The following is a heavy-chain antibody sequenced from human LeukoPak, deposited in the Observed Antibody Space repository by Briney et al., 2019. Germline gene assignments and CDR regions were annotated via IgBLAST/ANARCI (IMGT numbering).Heavy chain of an antibody. CDR2: IYYSGST. D-gene: IGHD3-3*01. Sequence: PSETLSLTCTVSGGSISSYYWSWIRQPPGKGLEWIGYIYYSGSTNYNPSLKSRVTISVDTSKNQFSLKLSSVTAADTAVYYCARGLYYDFWSGYYTGDYHYGMDVWGQGTTVTVSS. V-gene: IGHV4-59*01. CDR1: GGSISSYY. J-gene: IGHJ6*02. CDR3: ARGLYYDFWSGYYTGDYHYGMDV.